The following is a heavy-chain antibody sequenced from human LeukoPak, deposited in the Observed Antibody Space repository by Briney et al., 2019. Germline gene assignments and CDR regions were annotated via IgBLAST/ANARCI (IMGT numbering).Heavy chain of an antibody. D-gene: IGHD6-19*01. Sequence: SETLSLTCTVSGYSISSGYYWGWIRQPPGKGLEWIGSIYHSGSTYYNPSLKSRVTISVDTSKNQFSLKLSSVTAADTAVYYCARLLAVAGDYYGMDVWGQGTTVTVSS. CDR2: IYHSGST. CDR1: GYSISSGYY. V-gene: IGHV4-38-2*02. CDR3: ARLLAVAGDYYGMDV. J-gene: IGHJ6*02.